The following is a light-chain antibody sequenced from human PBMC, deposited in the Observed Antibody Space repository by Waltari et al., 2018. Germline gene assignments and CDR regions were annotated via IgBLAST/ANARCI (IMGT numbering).Light chain of an antibody. Sequence: QLTQSPYSLSASVGERVTVTCRAPQSIATYLSWYQQRAGEAPKLLIHSAYTLQSGVPSRFSGSRSGTEFTLTISSLHPEDSATYYCQQTYSVPRGGFTFGPGTKVEIK. V-gene: IGKV1-39*01. CDR2: SAY. J-gene: IGKJ3*01. CDR1: QSIATY. CDR3: QQTYSVPRGGFT.